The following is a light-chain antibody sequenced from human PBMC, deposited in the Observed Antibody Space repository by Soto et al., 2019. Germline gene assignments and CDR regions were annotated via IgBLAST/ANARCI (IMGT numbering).Light chain of an antibody. CDR1: QGIDNW. CDR3: QQAIHFPLA. J-gene: IGKJ4*01. V-gene: IGKV1-12*01. Sequence: DIQMTQSPSSVSASVGDSVTITCRASQGIDNWLAWYQQKPAMAPKLLISAASNLQSGVPTRFSGSGSGTDFTLTINSLQPEDFATYFCQQAIHFPLAFGGGTKVEI. CDR2: AAS.